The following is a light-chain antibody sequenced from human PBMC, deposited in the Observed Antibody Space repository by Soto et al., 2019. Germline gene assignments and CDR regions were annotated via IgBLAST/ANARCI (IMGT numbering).Light chain of an antibody. V-gene: IGLV1-51*02. J-gene: IGLJ1*01. CDR1: SSNIGKYY. Sequence: QSALTQPPSVSAAPGQKVTMSCSGGSSNIGKYYVSWHQQLPGTAPKLLFYENDTRPSGIPDRFSGSKFGTSATLGITGLQTGDEAVYYCGTWDSSVSIFVFGTGTKVTVL. CDR3: GTWDSSVSIFV. CDR2: END.